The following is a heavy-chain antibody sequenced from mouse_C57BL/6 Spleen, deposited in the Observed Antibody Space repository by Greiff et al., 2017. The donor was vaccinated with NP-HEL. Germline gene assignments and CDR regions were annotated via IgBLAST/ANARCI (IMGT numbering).Heavy chain of an antibody. Sequence: QVQLQQSGAELVRPGASVTLSCKASGYTFTDYEMHWVKQTPVHGLEWIGAIDPETGGTAYNQKFKGKAILTADKSSSTAYMELRSLTSEDSVVYYCTRWLKGYFDYWGQGTTLTVSS. CDR1: GYTFTDYE. CDR2: IDPETGGT. V-gene: IGHV1-15*01. J-gene: IGHJ2*01. CDR3: TRWLKGYFDY. D-gene: IGHD2-2*01.